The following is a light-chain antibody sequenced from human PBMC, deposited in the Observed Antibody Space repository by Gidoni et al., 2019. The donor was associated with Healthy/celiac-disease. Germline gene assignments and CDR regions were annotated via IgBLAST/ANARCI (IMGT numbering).Light chain of an antibody. Sequence: DIVLTQSPATLSLSRGERATRSCRASQSVSSYLAWYQQKPGQAPRLLIYDASNRATGIPARFSGSGSGTDFPLTISSLEPEDFAVYYCQQRSNWPPETFGQGTKLEIK. CDR3: QQRSNWPPET. CDR2: DAS. V-gene: IGKV3-11*01. J-gene: IGKJ2*01. CDR1: QSVSSY.